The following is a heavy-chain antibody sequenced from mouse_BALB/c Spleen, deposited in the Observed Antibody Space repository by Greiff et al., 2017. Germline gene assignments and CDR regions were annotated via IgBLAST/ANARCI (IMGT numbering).Heavy chain of an antibody. D-gene: IGHD2-2*01. CDR2: ISSGGSYT. V-gene: IGHV5-9-4*01. CDR1: GFTFSSYA. J-gene: IGHJ4*01. CDR3: ARIGNGYHYAMDY. Sequence: EVQVVESGGGLVKPGGSLKLSCAASGFTFSSYAMSWVRQSPEKRLEWVAEISSGGSYTYYPDTVTGRFTISRDNAKNTLYLEMSSLRSEDTAMYYCARIGNGYHYAMDYWGQGTSVTVSS.